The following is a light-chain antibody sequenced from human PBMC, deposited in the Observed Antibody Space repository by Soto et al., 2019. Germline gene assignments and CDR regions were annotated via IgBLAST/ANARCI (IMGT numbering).Light chain of an antibody. CDR3: QQYGSSPYT. CDR2: GAS. Sequence: EIVMTQSPATLSVSPGERYTLSWRASHSVSRNLAWYQQKPGQAPRILMYGASNRATGIPDRFSGTGSGTDFTLTISRLEPEDFAVYYCQQYGSSPYTFGLGTRLEI. CDR1: HSVSRN. V-gene: IGKV3-20*01. J-gene: IGKJ5*01.